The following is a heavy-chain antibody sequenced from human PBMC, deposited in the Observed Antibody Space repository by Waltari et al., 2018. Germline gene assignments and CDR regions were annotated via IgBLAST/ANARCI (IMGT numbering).Heavy chain of an antibody. J-gene: IGHJ4*02. Sequence: QVQLVQSGAEVKKPGASVKVSCKASGYTFTGYYMHWVRQAPGQGLEWMGWINPNSGGTKYAQKFQGRVTMTRDTSISTAYMELSRLRSDDTGVYYCARVGGEYYDSSGTYYFDYWGQGTLVTVSS. CDR2: INPNSGGT. V-gene: IGHV1-2*02. D-gene: IGHD3-22*01. CDR3: ARVGGEYYDSSGTYYFDY. CDR1: GYTFTGYY.